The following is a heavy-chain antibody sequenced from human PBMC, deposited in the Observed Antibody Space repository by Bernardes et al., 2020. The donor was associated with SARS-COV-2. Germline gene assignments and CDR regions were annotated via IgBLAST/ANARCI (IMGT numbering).Heavy chain of an antibody. Sequence: TLSLPCAVYGGSFSGYYWSWIRQPPGKGLEWIGEINHSGSTNYNPSLKSRVTISVDTSKNQFSLKLSSVTAADTAVYYCARIFDCSGGSCYSDYYYGMDVWGQGTTVTVSS. CDR2: INHSGST. CDR1: GGSFSGYY. J-gene: IGHJ6*02. CDR3: ARIFDCSGGSCYSDYYYGMDV. D-gene: IGHD2-15*01. V-gene: IGHV4-34*01.